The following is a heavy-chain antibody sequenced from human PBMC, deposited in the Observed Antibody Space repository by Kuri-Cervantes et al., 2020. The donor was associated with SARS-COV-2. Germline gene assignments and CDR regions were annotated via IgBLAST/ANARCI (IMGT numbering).Heavy chain of an antibody. CDR3: ARGPYSSSTFDY. CDR2: IWYDGSNK. D-gene: IGHD6-6*01. Sequence: GESLKISCAASGFTFSSYGMHRVRQAPGKGLEWVAVIWYDGSNKYYADSVKGRFTISRDNSKNTLYLQMNSLRAEDTAVYYCARGPYSSSTFDYWGQGTLVTVSS. J-gene: IGHJ4*02. V-gene: IGHV3-33*01. CDR1: GFTFSSYG.